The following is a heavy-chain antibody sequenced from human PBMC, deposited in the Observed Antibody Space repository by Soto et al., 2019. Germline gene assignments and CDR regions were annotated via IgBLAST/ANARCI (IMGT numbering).Heavy chain of an antibody. D-gene: IGHD3-10*01. CDR1: GFTFSSYA. CDR3: AKGAGPTMVRGVNDPQFPYYYYGMDV. V-gene: IGHV3-23*01. Sequence: EVQLLESGGGLVQPGGSLRLSCAASGFTFSSYAMSWVRQAPGKGLEWVSAISGSGGSTYYADSVKGRFTISRDNSKNTLYLQMNSLRDEDTAVYYCAKGAGPTMVRGVNDPQFPYYYYGMDVWGQGTTVTVSS. CDR2: ISGSGGST. J-gene: IGHJ6*02.